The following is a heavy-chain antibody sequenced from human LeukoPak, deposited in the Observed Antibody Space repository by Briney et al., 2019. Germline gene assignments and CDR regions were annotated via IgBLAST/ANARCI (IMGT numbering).Heavy chain of an antibody. CDR2: ISASGSAT. J-gene: IGHJ4*02. CDR3: AKDRCSGGSCYSDY. V-gene: IGHV3-23*01. D-gene: IGHD2-15*01. CDR1: GFIFSNYG. Sequence: GGSLRLSCAASGFIFSNYGMNWVRQAPGKGLEWVAAISASGSATSYADSVRGRFTISRDNSKSTTYLQMNSLRAEDTAVFYCAKDRCSGGSCYSDYWGQGTLVTVSS.